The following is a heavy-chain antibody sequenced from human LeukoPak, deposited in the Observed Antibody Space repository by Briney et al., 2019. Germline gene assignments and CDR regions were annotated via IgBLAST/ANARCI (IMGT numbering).Heavy chain of an antibody. CDR3: ARVWRGHFDGFDI. V-gene: IGHV3-72*01. D-gene: IGHD2-21*02. J-gene: IGHJ3*02. CDR1: GFTFGDHY. CDR2: SRNKANNYTT. Sequence: PGGSLRLSCAASGFTFGDHYIDWVRQTPGKGLEWVGRSRNKANNYTTAYAASVKGRFSFSRDDSKNSLYLQMNSLKTEDTAVYSCARVWRGHFDGFDIWGRGTVVTVSS.